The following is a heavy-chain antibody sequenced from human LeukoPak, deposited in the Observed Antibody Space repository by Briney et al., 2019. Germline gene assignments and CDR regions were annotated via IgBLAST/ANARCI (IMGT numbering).Heavy chain of an antibody. CDR1: GYTFISYA. J-gene: IGHJ4*02. Sequence: ASVKVSCKASGYTFISYALHWVRQAPGQSLEWMGWITTGRGETRYSQEFQRRITFTRDTSASTVYMDLSDLRSEDTAVYYCARGGKQWRGGNYFDSWGQGTLVAVSS. CDR3: ARGGKQWRGGNYFDS. CDR2: ITTGRGET. D-gene: IGHD6-19*01. V-gene: IGHV1-3*03.